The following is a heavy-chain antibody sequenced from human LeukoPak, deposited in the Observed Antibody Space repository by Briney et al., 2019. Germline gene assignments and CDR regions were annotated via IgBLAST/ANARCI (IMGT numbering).Heavy chain of an antibody. V-gene: IGHV3-23*01. D-gene: IGHD3-22*01. CDR2: ISGSGGST. J-gene: IGHJ4*02. CDR1: GFTFSSYA. CDR3: AITMIVYLDLPYHFDY. Sequence: GGSLRLSCAASGFTFSSYAMSWVRQAPGKGLEWVSAISGSGGSTYYADSVKGRFTISRDNSKNTLYLQMNSLRAEDTAVYYCAITMIVYLDLPYHFDYWGQGTLVTVSS.